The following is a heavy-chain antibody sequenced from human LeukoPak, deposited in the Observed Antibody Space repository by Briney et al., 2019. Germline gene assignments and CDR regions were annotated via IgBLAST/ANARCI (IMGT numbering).Heavy chain of an antibody. V-gene: IGHV3-23*01. Sequence: GGSLRLSCAASGFTFSSYGMSWVRQAPGKGLEWVSAISGSGGSTYYADSVKGRFTISRDNSKNTLYLQMNSLRAEDTAVYYCAKDEWELLAFDYWGQGTLVTVSS. CDR3: AKDEWELLAFDY. J-gene: IGHJ4*02. CDR1: GFTFSSYG. CDR2: ISGSGGST. D-gene: IGHD1-26*01.